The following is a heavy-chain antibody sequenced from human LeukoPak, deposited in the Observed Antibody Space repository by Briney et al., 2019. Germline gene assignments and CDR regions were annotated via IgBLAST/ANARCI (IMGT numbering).Heavy chain of an antibody. Sequence: PGGSLRLSCAASGFTFSSYWMCWVRQAPGKGLEWVANIKRDGSEKYYVDSVKGRFTISRDNAKNSLYLQMNSLRAEDTAVYYCARALPRLWWFHFDYWGQGTLVTVSS. D-gene: IGHD4/OR15-4a*01. J-gene: IGHJ4*02. CDR2: IKRDGSEK. CDR3: ARALPRLWWFHFDY. CDR1: GFTFSSYW. V-gene: IGHV3-7*01.